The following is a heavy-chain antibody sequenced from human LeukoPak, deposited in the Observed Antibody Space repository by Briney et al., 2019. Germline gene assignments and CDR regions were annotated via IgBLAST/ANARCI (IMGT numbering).Heavy chain of an antibody. J-gene: IGHJ5*02. CDR3: ARALGYCSGGSCTRGYNWFDP. CDR1: GGSISSSDYY. V-gene: IGHV4-39*01. D-gene: IGHD2-15*01. CDR2: IYYGGST. Sequence: SETLSLTCTVSGGSISSSDYYWGWIRQPPGKGLEWIGSIYYGGSTYYNPSLKSRVTISVDTSLNQFSLKLSFVTTADTAVYYCARALGYCSGGSCTRGYNWFDPWGQGTLVTVPS.